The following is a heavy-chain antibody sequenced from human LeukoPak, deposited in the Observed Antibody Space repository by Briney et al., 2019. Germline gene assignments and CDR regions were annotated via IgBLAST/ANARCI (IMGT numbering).Heavy chain of an antibody. V-gene: IGHV3-7*01. J-gene: IGHJ4*02. CDR1: GFTFRKYW. D-gene: IGHD2-15*01. Sequence: GGSLRLSCAASGFTFRKYWMSWVRQAPGKGLEWVANMNQDGGEKNYVDSVKGRFTISRGNARNSLYLQMNSLTVDDTAVYYCARDLGYSSFDYWGQGALVTVSS. CDR3: ARDLGYSSFDY. CDR2: MNQDGGEK.